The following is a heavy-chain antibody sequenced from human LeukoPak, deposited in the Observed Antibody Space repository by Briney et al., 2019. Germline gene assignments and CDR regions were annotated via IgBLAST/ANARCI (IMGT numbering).Heavy chain of an antibody. CDR1: GYTFTGYY. CDR2: INPNSGGT. V-gene: IGHV1-2*04. J-gene: IGHJ4*02. Sequence: ASVKVSCKASGYTFTGYYMHWVRQAPGQGLEWMGWINPNSGGTNYAQKFQGWVTMTRDTSISTAYMELSRLRSEDTAVYYCARGLAGNYYDSSGSYADYWGQGTLVTVSS. D-gene: IGHD3-22*01. CDR3: ARGLAGNYYDSSGSYADY.